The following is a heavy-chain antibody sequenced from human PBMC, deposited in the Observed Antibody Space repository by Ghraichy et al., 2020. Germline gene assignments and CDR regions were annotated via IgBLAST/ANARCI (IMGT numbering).Heavy chain of an antibody. CDR1: GFTFSSYS. CDR2: ISSSSYI. J-gene: IGHJ6*03. D-gene: IGHD6-19*01. Sequence: GESLNISCAASGFTFSSYSMNWVRQAPGKGLEWVSSISSSSYIYYADSVKGRFTISRDNAKNSLYLQMNSLRAEDTAVYYCARDPSSYSSGWVGYYYYYMDVWGKGTTVTVSS. V-gene: IGHV3-21*01. CDR3: ARDPSSYSSGWVGYYYYYMDV.